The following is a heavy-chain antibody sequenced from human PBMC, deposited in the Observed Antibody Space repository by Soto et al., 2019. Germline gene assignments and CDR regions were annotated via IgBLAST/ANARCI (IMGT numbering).Heavy chain of an antibody. CDR2: IHISGIT. CDR1: GGSMNAHF. D-gene: IGHD2-15*01. Sequence: QVHLQESGPGLVKPSETLSLTCTVSGGSMNAHFWSWIRQSAGKGLEWIGHIHISGITTYNPSLKSRVTMSLDPPKNQLSLKLTSVTAADTAVYYCARINGGSPDFWGQGTRVTVSS. J-gene: IGHJ4*02. CDR3: ARINGGSPDF. V-gene: IGHV4-4*07.